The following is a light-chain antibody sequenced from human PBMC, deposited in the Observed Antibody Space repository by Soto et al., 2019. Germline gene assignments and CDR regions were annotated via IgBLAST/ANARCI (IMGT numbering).Light chain of an antibody. V-gene: IGKV1-5*01. J-gene: IGKJ3*01. CDR2: DAS. CDR3: QQYDGN. Sequence: TQMTQSPSTLSASVGDRVTLTCRASQNINNWLAWYQQKPGKAPKVLIYDASSLESGVPSRFSGSGSGTEFTLTISSLQPDIFATFYCQQYDGNFGPGTKLDIK. CDR1: QNINNW.